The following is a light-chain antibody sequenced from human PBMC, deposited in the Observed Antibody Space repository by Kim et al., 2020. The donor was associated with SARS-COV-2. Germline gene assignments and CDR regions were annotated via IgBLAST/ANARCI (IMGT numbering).Light chain of an antibody. J-gene: IGLJ1*01. CDR1: STNIGSYD. CDR3: ESYDASLSGSV. V-gene: IGLV1-40*01. Sequence: GQSVITSCSRSSTNIGSYDVHWYQQLPGTAPKLLIYGNNNRPSGVPDRFSGSKSGTSASLAITGLRAEDEADYYCESYDASLSGSVFGTGTKVTVL. CDR2: GNN.